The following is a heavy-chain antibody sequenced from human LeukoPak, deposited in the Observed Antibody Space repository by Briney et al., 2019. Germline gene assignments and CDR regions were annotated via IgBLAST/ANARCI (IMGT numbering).Heavy chain of an antibody. D-gene: IGHD1-26*01. V-gene: IGHV3-49*04. CDR2: IRSKAYGGTT. CDR1: GFTFGDYA. J-gene: IGHJ4*02. Sequence: GGSLRLSCTASGFTFGDYAVSWVRQAPGKGLEWVGFIRSKAYGGTTEYAASVKGRFTISRDDSKSIAYLQMNSLKTEDTAVYYCTRGGVIVGATRRAFDYWGQGTLVTVSS. CDR3: TRGGVIVGATRRAFDY.